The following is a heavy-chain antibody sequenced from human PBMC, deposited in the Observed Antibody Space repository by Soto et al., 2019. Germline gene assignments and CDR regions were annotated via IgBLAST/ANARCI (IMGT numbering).Heavy chain of an antibody. V-gene: IGHV4-61*08. CDR2: IYHTGRT. Sequence: SETLSLTCTVSGDSVGSGAFYWSWIRQTPGKRLEWIGYIYHTGRTAYNPSLKSRVTISVDRSKNQFSLKLSSVTAADTAVYYCARGRTYYDFWSGPSYYGMDVWGQGTTVTVSS. D-gene: IGHD3-3*01. J-gene: IGHJ6*02. CDR3: ARGRTYYDFWSGPSYYGMDV. CDR1: GDSVGSGAFY.